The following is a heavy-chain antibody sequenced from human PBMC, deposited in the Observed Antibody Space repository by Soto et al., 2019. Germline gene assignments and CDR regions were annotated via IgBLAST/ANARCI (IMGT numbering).Heavy chain of an antibody. Sequence: SNARGVGFASYSRRSLQHSPEQGLEWMGWISPYNGTTKYAEKFQGEMTMTTDTATSTAYMDLRSLRSDDTAVYYCARDGERHTGLNFYYWFAGMAAWGNGTTVTVSS. J-gene: IGHJ6*04. CDR2: ISPYNGTT. CDR3: ARDGERHTGLNFYYWFAGMAA. V-gene: IGHV1-18*01. D-gene: IGHD2-8*01. CDR1: GVGFASYS.